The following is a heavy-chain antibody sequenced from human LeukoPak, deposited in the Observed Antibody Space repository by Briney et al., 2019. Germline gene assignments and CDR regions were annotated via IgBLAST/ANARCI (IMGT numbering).Heavy chain of an antibody. CDR2: ISYDGSNK. CDR1: GFTFSSYG. Sequence: GRSLRLSCAASGFTFSSYGMHWVRQAPGKGLEWVAVISYDGSNKYYADSVKGRFTISRDNSKNTLYLQMNSLRAEDTAAYYCAKDKSGEFDYWGQGTLVTVSS. J-gene: IGHJ4*02. CDR3: AKDKSGEFDY. V-gene: IGHV3-30*18. D-gene: IGHD1-26*01.